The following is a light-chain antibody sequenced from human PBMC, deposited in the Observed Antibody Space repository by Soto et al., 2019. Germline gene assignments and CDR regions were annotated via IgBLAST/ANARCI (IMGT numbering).Light chain of an antibody. J-gene: IGKJ4*01. Sequence: DIQLTQSPSSVSASVGDRVTITYRASQGISSWLAWYQQKPGKAPKLLIYAASSLQSGVRSWFSRCVSWTDFARTISSLHPEYFATYYCQQANSFPLSFGGGTKVEIK. CDR2: AAS. CDR3: QQANSFPLS. V-gene: IGKV1-12*01. CDR1: QGISSW.